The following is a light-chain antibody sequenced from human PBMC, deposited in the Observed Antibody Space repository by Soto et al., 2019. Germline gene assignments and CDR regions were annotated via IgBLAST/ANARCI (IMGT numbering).Light chain of an antibody. CDR1: QSVSSN. J-gene: IGKJ4*01. CDR2: GAS. V-gene: IGKV3D-15*01. Sequence: EIVMTQSPATLSLSPGERATLSCRASQSVSSNLAWYQQKPGQAPRLLIFGASTRATGTPARFSGSGSETEFTLTISSLQSEDFAVYYCQQYSDWPLTFGGGTKVEIK. CDR3: QQYSDWPLT.